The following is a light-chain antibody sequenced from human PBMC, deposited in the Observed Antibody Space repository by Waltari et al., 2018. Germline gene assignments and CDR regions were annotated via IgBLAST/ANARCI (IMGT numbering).Light chain of an antibody. CDR3: QQSYNDPLT. J-gene: IGKJ4*01. CDR1: QSISDS. Sequence: DIQMTQSPSSLTASVGHRVTINCRASQSISDSLNWYQQKPGKAPKLLIYAASTLQSGVPSRFSGSGYGTDFTLTISRLQREDFATYYCQQSYNDPLTFGGGTKMEIK. CDR2: AAS. V-gene: IGKV1-39*01.